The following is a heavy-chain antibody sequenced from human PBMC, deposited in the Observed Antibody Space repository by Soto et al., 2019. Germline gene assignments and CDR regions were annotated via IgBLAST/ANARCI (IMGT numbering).Heavy chain of an antibody. CDR2: IYHSGST. CDR3: ALQWEWELNRWCDP. J-gene: IGHJ5*02. D-gene: IGHD1-26*01. CDR1: GGSISSSNW. Sequence: SETLSLTCAVSGGSISSSNWWSWVRQPPGKGLEWIGEIYHSGSTNYSPSLKSRVTISVDKSKNQFSLKLSSVTAADTAVYYCALQWEWELNRWCDPWGLGTLVTVS. V-gene: IGHV4-4*02.